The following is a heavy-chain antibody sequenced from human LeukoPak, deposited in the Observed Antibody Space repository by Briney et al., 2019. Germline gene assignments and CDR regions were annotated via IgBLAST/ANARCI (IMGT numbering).Heavy chain of an antibody. CDR2: IYTGDSDT. CDR1: GYSFPNYW. D-gene: IGHD3-16*02. CDR3: ARSRAEKVPVWGSYRHHDVFDI. V-gene: IGHV5-51*01. J-gene: IGHJ3*02. Sequence: GSLKISCKGSGYSFPNYWIGWVRQMPGKGLERMGIIYTGDSDTTYKPSLQGRITISADSSISTGSLQWTSLKSTNTALYYCARSRAEKVPVWGSYRHHDVFDIWGQGTRVTVSS.